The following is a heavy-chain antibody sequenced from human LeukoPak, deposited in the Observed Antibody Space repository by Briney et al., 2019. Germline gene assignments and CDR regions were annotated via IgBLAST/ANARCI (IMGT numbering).Heavy chain of an antibody. J-gene: IGHJ4*02. CDR3: ARDRAATSQCFDY. CDR1: GYTFTSYG. D-gene: IGHD2-15*01. V-gene: IGHV1-18*01. CDR2: ISAYNGNT. Sequence: ASVKVSCKASGYTFTSYGIIWVRQAPGRGLEWMGWISAYNGNTNYAQKLQGRVTMTTDTPTSTAYMELRSLRSDDTAVYYCARDRAATSQCFDYWGQGTLVTVSS.